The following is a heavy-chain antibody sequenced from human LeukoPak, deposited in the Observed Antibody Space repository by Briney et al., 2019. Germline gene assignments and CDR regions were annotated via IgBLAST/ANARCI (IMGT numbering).Heavy chain of an antibody. V-gene: IGHV3-23*01. CDR1: GFTFSSYA. D-gene: IGHD1-14*01. J-gene: IGHJ4*02. CDR3: ARAPGTGYADY. Sequence: GGSLRLSCSASGFTFSSYAMSWLRHAPGKGLEWVSTISGSGGSTYYADSVKGRFTLARDNSKNTLYLQMNSLRAEDTAVYYCARAPGTGYADYWGQGTLVTVSS. CDR2: ISGSGGST.